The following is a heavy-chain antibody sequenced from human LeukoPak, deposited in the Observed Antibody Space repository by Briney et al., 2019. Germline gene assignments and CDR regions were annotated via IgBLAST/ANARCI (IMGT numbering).Heavy chain of an antibody. J-gene: IGHJ3*02. V-gene: IGHV3-23*01. CDR3: AKPCRSGLSPFDAFDI. Sequence: GGSLRLSCAASGFTFSSYAMSWVRQAPGKGLEWVSANSGSGDSTYYADSVEGRFTISRDNSKNTLYLQMNSLRAEDTAVYYCAKPCRSGLSPFDAFDIWGQGTMVTVSS. CDR2: NSGSGDST. D-gene: IGHD6-19*01. CDR1: GFTFSSYA.